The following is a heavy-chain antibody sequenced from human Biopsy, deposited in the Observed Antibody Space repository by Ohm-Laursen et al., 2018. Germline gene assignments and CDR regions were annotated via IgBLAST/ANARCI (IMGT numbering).Heavy chain of an antibody. CDR3: ARSNGYGDYRFDD. V-gene: IGHV4-59*01. CDR2: IPYTGDT. Sequence: GTLSLTCTVSGDSISSDFWSWIRQTPGKGREWIGYIPYTGDTNYNPSLESRITILLDTSKNQFSLMLSSVTAADTAVYYCARSNGYGDYRFDDWGQGTLVTVAS. J-gene: IGHJ4*02. D-gene: IGHD4-11*01. CDR1: GDSISSDF.